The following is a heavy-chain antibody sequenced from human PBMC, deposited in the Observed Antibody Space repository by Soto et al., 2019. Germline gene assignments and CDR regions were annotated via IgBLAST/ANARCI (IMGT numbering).Heavy chain of an antibody. CDR1: GFTFSSYA. CDR3: ARGDVYGTSTTVTTSGLQH. J-gene: IGHJ1*01. V-gene: IGHV3-30-3*01. CDR2: ISYDGSNK. D-gene: IGHD4-17*01. Sequence: QVQLVESGGGVVQPGRSLRLSCAASGFTFSSYAMHWVRQAPGKGLEWVAVISYDGSNKYYADSVKGRFTISRDNSKNTRYLQMNSLRVEDTAVYYCARGDVYGTSTTVTTSGLQHWGQGTLVTGSS.